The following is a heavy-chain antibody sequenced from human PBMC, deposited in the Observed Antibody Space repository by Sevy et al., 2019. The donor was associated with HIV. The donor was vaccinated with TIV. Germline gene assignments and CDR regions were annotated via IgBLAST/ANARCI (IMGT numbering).Heavy chain of an antibody. CDR1: GFTFSSYS. Sequence: GGSLRLSCAASGFTFSSYSMNWVRQAPGKGLEWVSSISSSSSYIYYADSVKGRFTISRDNATNSLYLQMNSLRAEDTAVYYCARRIVGATKDWFDPWGQGTLVTVSS. J-gene: IGHJ5*02. D-gene: IGHD1-26*01. CDR3: ARRIVGATKDWFDP. CDR2: ISSSSSYI. V-gene: IGHV3-21*01.